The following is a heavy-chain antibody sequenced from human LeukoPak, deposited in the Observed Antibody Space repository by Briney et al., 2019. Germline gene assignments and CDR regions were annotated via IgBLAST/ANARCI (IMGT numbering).Heavy chain of an antibody. D-gene: IGHD1-26*01. J-gene: IGHJ4*02. CDR1: VGSTTSIGFN. CDR2: IYYTRST. V-gene: IGHV4-39*01. Sequence: SETLSLTCTVSVGSTTSIGFNWGWIRPPPGKGLGWIGSIYYTRSTYYNPSLKSRVTISVDTSKNQFSLKLSSVTAADTAVYYCASSGATSIVLDYWGQGTLVTVSS. CDR3: ASSGATSIVLDY.